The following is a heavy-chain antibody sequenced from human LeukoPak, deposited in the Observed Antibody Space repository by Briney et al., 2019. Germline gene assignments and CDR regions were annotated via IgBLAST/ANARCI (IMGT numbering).Heavy chain of an antibody. J-gene: IGHJ4*02. Sequence: GGSLRLSCAASGFTFSSYGMHGVRQAPGKGLEWVAVIWYDGSNKYYADSVKGRFTISRDNSKNTLYLQMNSLRAEDTAVYYCARGADILTGYYDYWGQGTLVTVFS. CDR1: GFTFSSYG. CDR3: ARGADILTGYYDY. V-gene: IGHV3-33*01. D-gene: IGHD3-9*01. CDR2: IWYDGSNK.